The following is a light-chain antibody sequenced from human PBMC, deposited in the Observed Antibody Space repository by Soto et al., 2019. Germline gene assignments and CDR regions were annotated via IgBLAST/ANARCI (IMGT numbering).Light chain of an antibody. CDR1: SSDIGAYNY. Sequence: QSALTQPASVSGSPGQSITISCTGTSSDIGAYNYVSWYQQHPGKTPKLMIYGVTNRPSGVSNRFSGSKSGSTASLTISGLQAEDEADYYCSSYTTSSTLEFGGGTKVTVL. CDR2: GVT. V-gene: IGLV2-14*01. CDR3: SSYTTSSTLE. J-gene: IGLJ2*01.